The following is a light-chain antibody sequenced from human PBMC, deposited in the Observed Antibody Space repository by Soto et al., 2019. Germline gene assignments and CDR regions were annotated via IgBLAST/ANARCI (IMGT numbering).Light chain of an antibody. CDR1: ISDIGAGYD. Sequence: QSVLTQSPSLSGVSCQMVTISCAGSISDIGAGYDVNWYKQLPGTAPKVLIYGNDNRPLGVPDRFSGSKSGTSGSLVISGLQAEDEADYYCQSYDSSLSRFVFGRGTKVTV. V-gene: IGLV1-40*01. J-gene: IGLJ1*01. CDR3: QSYDSSLSRFV. CDR2: GND.